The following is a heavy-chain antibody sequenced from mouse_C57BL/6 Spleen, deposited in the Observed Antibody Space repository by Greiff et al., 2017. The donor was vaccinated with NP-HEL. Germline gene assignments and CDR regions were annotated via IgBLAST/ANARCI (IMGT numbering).Heavy chain of an antibody. Sequence: VQLQQPGAELVKPGASVKMSCKASGYTFTSYWITWVKQRPGQGLEWIGDIYPGSGSTNYNEKFKSKATLTVDTSSSTAYMQLSSLTSEDSAVYYCAREGNYYGSSYHYFDYWGQGTTLTVSS. CDR2: IYPGSGST. CDR1: GYTFTSYW. V-gene: IGHV1-55*01. D-gene: IGHD1-1*01. J-gene: IGHJ2*01. CDR3: AREGNYYGSSYHYFDY.